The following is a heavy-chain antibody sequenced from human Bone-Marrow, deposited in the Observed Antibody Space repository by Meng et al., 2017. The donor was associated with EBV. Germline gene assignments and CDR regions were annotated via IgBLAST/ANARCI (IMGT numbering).Heavy chain of an antibody. CDR1: GGTLNNYA. V-gene: IGHV1-69*06. CDR3: ARVKGLGATLGYYFDF. D-gene: IGHD1-26*01. Sequence: QVQLVQSGAEVKKPGSSVKASCKASGGTLNNYAISWVRQAPGQGLEWMGGIIPIFVTPNYARKFQGRVTITADKSTSTSYMELSSLRSDDTAVYYCARVKGLGATLGYYFDFWGQGTLVTVSS. J-gene: IGHJ4*02. CDR2: IIPIFVTP.